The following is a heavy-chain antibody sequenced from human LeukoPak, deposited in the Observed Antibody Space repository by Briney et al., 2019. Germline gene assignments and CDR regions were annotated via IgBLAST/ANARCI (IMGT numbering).Heavy chain of an antibody. D-gene: IGHD1-26*01. CDR1: GFTFSNAW. CDR3: TANSGSYPPGD. V-gene: IGHV3-15*01. Sequence: GGSLRLSCAASGFTFSNAWMSWVRQAPGKGLEWVGRIKSKTDGGTTDYAAPVKGRFTISRDDSKNTLYLQMNSLKTEDTAVFYCTANSGSYPPGDWGQGTLVTVSS. CDR2: IKSKTDGGTT. J-gene: IGHJ4*02.